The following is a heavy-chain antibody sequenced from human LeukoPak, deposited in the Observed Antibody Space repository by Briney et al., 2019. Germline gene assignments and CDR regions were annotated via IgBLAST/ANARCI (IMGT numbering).Heavy chain of an antibody. CDR2: ISYDGSNK. V-gene: IGHV3-30*03. Sequence: GGSLRLSCAVSRFAFSNYGMSWVRQAPGKGLEWVAVISYDGSNKYYADSVKGRFTISRDNSKNTLYLQMNSLRAEDTAVYYCARDHHYYGSVNFDYWGQGTLVTVSS. D-gene: IGHD3-10*01. CDR3: ARDHHYYGSVNFDY. J-gene: IGHJ4*02. CDR1: RFAFSNYG.